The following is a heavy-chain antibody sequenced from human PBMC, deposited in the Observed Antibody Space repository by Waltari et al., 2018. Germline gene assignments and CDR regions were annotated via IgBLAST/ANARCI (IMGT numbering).Heavy chain of an antibody. CDR2: INHSGST. Sequence: QVQLQQWGAGLLKSSETLSLTCAVYGGSFSGYYWSWIRQPPGKGLEWIGEINHSGSTNYNPSLNSRVTISVDTSKNQFSLKLSSVTAADTAVYYCARHPVNYYDSSGYYYHAFDIWGQGTMVTVSS. CDR1: GGSFSGYY. CDR3: ARHPVNYYDSSGYYYHAFDI. J-gene: IGHJ3*02. V-gene: IGHV4-34*01. D-gene: IGHD3-22*01.